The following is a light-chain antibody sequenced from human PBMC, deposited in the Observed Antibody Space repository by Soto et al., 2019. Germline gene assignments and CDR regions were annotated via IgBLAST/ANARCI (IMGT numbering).Light chain of an antibody. Sequence: EIVMTQSPATLSVSPGERATLSCRASQSVSSNLAWYQQKPGQAPRLLIYGASTRAPGFPARFSGSGSGTEFTLAISSLQSEDLAVYYCQQYNKWPGTFGQGTKVEIK. CDR1: QSVSSN. CDR3: QQYNKWPGT. V-gene: IGKV3-15*01. J-gene: IGKJ1*01. CDR2: GAS.